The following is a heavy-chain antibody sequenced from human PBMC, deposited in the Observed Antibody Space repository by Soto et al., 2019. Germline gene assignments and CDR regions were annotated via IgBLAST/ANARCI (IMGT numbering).Heavy chain of an antibody. D-gene: IGHD2-2*01. V-gene: IGHV3-33*01. CDR1: GCTCSSYG. CDR3: ARDLGYCSSTSCSTDYYYYGMDV. CDR2: IWYDGSNK. Sequence: PVGSLRLSCAASGCTCSSYGMRWVRQAPGKGLEWVAVIWYDGSNKYYADSVKGRFTISRDNSKNTLYLQMNSLRAEDTAVYYCARDLGYCSSTSCSTDYYYYGMDVWGQGTTVTVSS. J-gene: IGHJ6*02.